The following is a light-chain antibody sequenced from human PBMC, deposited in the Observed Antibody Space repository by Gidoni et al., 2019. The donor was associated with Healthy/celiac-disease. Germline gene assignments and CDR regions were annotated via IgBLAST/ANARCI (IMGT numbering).Light chain of an antibody. V-gene: IGKV1-27*01. Sequence: DIQMTQSPSSLSASVGDRVTITCRASQGISKYLAWYQQKPGKVPKLLIYAASTLQSGVPSRFSGSGXGTDFTLTISSLQPEDVATYYCQKYNSAXXTFGQGTKVEIK. CDR3: QKYNSAXXT. J-gene: IGKJ1*01. CDR1: QGISKY. CDR2: AAS.